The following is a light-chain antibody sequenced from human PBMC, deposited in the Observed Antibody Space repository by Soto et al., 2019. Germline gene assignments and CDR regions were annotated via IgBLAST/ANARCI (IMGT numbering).Light chain of an antibody. V-gene: IGKV1-6*01. CDR2: EAS. CDR1: QGIGND. J-gene: IGKJ1*01. Sequence: AIQVTQSPSSLSASVGDSVTISCRASQGIGNDLGWYQQKPGKAPKLLIYEASTLQTGVASRFSGSGSGTDFTLTISSLQPEDFATYYCLQDYVYPWTFGQGTKVEVK. CDR3: LQDYVYPWT.